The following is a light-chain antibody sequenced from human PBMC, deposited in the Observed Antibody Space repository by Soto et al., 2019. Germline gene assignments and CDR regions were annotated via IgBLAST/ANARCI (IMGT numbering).Light chain of an antibody. J-gene: IGKJ1*01. CDR1: QDIITW. V-gene: IGKV1D-16*01. Sequence: DIQMTHSPSSVTASVGDRVTMTFRASQDIITWLAWYQQKPGKAPNLLIYTASNLQSGVPSRFSGSGSGTHFTLTISSLQPEDFGTYYCQHYNSYSEAFGQGTKVDIK. CDR3: QHYNSYSEA. CDR2: TAS.